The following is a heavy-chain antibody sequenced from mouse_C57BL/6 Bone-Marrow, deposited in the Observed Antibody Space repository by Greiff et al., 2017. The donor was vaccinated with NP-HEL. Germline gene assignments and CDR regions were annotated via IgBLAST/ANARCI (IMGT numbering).Heavy chain of an antibody. J-gene: IGHJ3*01. D-gene: IGHD2-12*01. CDR2: IYPRSGNT. CDR1: GYTFTSYG. V-gene: IGHV1-81*01. CDR3: ASYREFAY. Sequence: QVQLKQSGAELARPGASVKLSCKASGYTFTSYGISWVKQRTGQGLEWIGEIYPRSGNTYYNEKFKGKATLTADKSSSTAYMELRSLTSEDSAVYFSASYREFAYWGQGTLVTVSA.